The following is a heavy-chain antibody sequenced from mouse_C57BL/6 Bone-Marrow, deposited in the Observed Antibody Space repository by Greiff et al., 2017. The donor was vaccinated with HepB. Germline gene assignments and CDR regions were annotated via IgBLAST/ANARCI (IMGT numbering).Heavy chain of an antibody. CDR3: AITTVVASYYYAMDY. J-gene: IGHJ4*01. V-gene: IGHV5-4*01. CDR2: ISDGGSYT. CDR1: GFTFSSYA. Sequence: EVHLVESGGGLVKPGGSLKLSCAASGFTFSSYAMSWVRQTPEKRLEWVATISDGGSYTYYPDNVKGRFTISRDNAKNNLYLQMSHLKSEDTAMYYCAITTVVASYYYAMDYWGQGTSVTVSS. D-gene: IGHD1-1*01.